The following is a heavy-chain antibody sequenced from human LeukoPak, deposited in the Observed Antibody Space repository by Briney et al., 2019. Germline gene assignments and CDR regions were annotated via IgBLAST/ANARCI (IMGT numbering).Heavy chain of an antibody. D-gene: IGHD3-10*01. CDR1: GGSISSSNW. V-gene: IGHV4-4*02. CDR3: ARGPSLLLGNWFDP. Sequence: PSETLSLTCTVSGGSISSSNWWSWVRQPPGKGLEWIGEIYHSGSTNYNPSLKSRVTISVDTSKNQFSLKLSSVTAADTAVYYCARGPSLLLGNWFDPWGQGTLVTVSS. J-gene: IGHJ5*02. CDR2: IYHSGST.